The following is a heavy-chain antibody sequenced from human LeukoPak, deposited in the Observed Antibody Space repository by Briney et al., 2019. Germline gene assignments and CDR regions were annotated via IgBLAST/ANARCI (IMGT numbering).Heavy chain of an antibody. CDR3: AVPNKDLPTDY. Sequence: ASVKVSCKASGYTFTSYGISWVRQAPGQGLEWMGWISAYNGNTNYTQKLQGRVTMTTDTSTSTAYMELRSLRSDDTAVYYCAVPNKDLPTDYWGQGTLVTVSS. D-gene: IGHD2-2*01. J-gene: IGHJ4*02. CDR2: ISAYNGNT. V-gene: IGHV1-18*01. CDR1: GYTFTSYG.